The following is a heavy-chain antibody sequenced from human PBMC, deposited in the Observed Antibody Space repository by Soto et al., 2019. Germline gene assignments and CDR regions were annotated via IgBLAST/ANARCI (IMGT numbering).Heavy chain of an antibody. CDR2: IYYSGST. CDR3: ARVSPRYSSSWPYFDY. D-gene: IGHD6-13*01. Sequence: PSETLSLTCTVSGGSISSGDYYWSWIRQAPGKGLEWIGYIYYSGSTYYNPSLKSRVTISVDTPKNQFSLKLSSVTAADTAVYYCARVSPRYSSSWPYFDYWGQGTLVTVSS. CDR1: GGSISSGDYY. V-gene: IGHV4-30-4*01. J-gene: IGHJ4*02.